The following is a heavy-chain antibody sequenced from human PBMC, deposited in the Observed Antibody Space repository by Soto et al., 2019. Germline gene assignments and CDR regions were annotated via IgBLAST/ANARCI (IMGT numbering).Heavy chain of an antibody. D-gene: IGHD6-13*01. CDR2: ISGSGGSS. Sequence: PGGSLRLSCAASGFAFSTYAMTWVRQAPGKGLEWVSVISGSGGSSYYADSVKGRFTISRDNSKNTLFLQMNGLRAEDTAVYYCAKVTKRAAAGRYEYYKYGMDVWGQGTTVNVSS. V-gene: IGHV3-23*01. J-gene: IGHJ6*02. CDR3: AKVTKRAAAGRYEYYKYGMDV. CDR1: GFAFSTYA.